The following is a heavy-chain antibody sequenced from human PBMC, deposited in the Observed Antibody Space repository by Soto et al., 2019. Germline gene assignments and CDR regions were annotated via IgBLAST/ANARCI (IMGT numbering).Heavy chain of an antibody. Sequence: GESLKISCKGSGSSFTSYWISWVRHMPGKGLEWMGRIDPSDSYTNYSPSFQGHVTTSADKSISTAYLQGSSLKASDTAMYYCARGSCGWYLYGMDVWGQGTTVTVPS. CDR1: GSSFTSYW. V-gene: IGHV5-10-1*01. D-gene: IGHD6-19*01. CDR2: IDPSDSYT. CDR3: ARGSCGWYLYGMDV. J-gene: IGHJ6*02.